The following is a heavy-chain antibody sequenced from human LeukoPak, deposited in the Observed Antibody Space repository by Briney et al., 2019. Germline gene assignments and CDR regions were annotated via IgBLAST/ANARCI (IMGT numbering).Heavy chain of an antibody. Sequence: SETLSLTCTVSGGSISSYYWSWIRQPPGKGLEWIGYIYYSGSTNYNPSLKSRVTISVDTSKNQFSLRLSSVTAADTAVYYCARGRGDFDYWGQGTLVTVSS. CDR2: IYYSGST. CDR3: ARGRGDFDY. CDR1: GGSISSYY. V-gene: IGHV4-59*01. J-gene: IGHJ4*02.